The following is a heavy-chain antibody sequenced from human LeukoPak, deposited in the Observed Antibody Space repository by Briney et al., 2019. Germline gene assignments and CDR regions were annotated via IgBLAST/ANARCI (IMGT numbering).Heavy chain of an antibody. CDR2: FDPEDGET. CDR3: ATDRADYYDSRPGAFDI. Sequence: GASVKVSCKVSGYTLTELSMHWVRQDPGKGLEWMGGFDPEDGETIYAQKFQGRVTMTEDTSTDTAYMELSSLRSEDTAVYYCATDRADYYDSRPGAFDIWGQGTMVTVSS. J-gene: IGHJ3*02. V-gene: IGHV1-24*01. CDR1: GYTLTELS. D-gene: IGHD3-22*01.